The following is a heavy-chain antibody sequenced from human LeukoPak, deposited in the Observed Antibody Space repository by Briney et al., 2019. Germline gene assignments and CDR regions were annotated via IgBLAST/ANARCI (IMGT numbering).Heavy chain of an antibody. Sequence: GGSLRLSCVASGFTFRNCAMSWVRQAPGKGLEWVSAISAGGGSTYYADSVKGRFTISRDNSKNTLYLHMNSLRAEDTAVYYCAKPDVGVAAPIAWGQGTLVTVSS. V-gene: IGHV3-23*01. D-gene: IGHD2-15*01. CDR3: AKPDVGVAAPIA. J-gene: IGHJ5*02. CDR2: ISAGGGST. CDR1: GFTFRNCA.